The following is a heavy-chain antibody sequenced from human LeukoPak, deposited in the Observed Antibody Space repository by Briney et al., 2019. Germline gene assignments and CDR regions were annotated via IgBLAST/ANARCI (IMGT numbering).Heavy chain of an antibody. CDR2: ISGSGGST. CDR1: GFTFSSYA. Sequence: GRSLRLSCAASGFTFSSYAISWVRQAPGKGLGWVSAISGSGGSTYYADSVKGRFTISRDNSKNTLYLQMNSLRAEDAAVYYCAKGAGYSSSLGWFDPWGQGTLVTVSS. CDR3: AKGAGYSSSLGWFDP. J-gene: IGHJ5*02. D-gene: IGHD6-13*01. V-gene: IGHV3-23*01.